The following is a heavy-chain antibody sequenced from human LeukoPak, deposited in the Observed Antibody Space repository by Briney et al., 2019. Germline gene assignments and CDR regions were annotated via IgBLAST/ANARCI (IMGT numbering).Heavy chain of an antibody. CDR2: INQDESER. D-gene: IGHD2-2*01. V-gene: IGHV3-7*01. CDR1: GFTFSSYW. Sequence: GGSLRLSCAASGFTFSSYWMSWVRQAPGKGLEWVANINQDESERYYVDSVKGRFAISRDNAKNTLYLQMNSLRAEDTAVYYCAKVRGVGCSSTSCYPFAFDIWGQGTMVTVSS. J-gene: IGHJ3*02. CDR3: AKVRGVGCSSTSCYPFAFDI.